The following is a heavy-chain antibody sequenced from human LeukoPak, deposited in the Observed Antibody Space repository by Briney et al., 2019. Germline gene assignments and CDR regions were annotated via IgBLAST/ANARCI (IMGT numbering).Heavy chain of an antibody. Sequence: PGGSLRLSCAASGLTFSRYWMTWVRQAPGKGLEWVANIKEDGGAKSYVDSVKGRFNISRDNAKNSLYLQMNSLRVEDTAVYYCAKDYDYYSGHNLDAFDIWGQGTTVTVSS. CDR3: AKDYDYYSGHNLDAFDI. CDR2: IKEDGGAK. J-gene: IGHJ3*02. V-gene: IGHV3-7*01. CDR1: GLTFSRYW. D-gene: IGHD2-15*01.